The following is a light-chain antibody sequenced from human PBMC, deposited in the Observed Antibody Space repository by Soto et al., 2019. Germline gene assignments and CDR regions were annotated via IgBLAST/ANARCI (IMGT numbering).Light chain of an antibody. CDR3: QQYDGSPLS. CDR1: QSVSSSY. V-gene: IGKV3-20*01. J-gene: IGKJ4*01. Sequence: EIVLTQSPGTLSLSPGERATLSCRASQSVSSSYLAWYQQKPGQAPRLLIYGASSRATGIPDRFSGSWSGTDFTLASSRLEPEDFAVYYCQQYDGSPLSFGGGTTVEIK. CDR2: GAS.